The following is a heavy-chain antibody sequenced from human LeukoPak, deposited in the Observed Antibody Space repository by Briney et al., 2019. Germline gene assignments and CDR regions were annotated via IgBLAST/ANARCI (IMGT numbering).Heavy chain of an antibody. J-gene: IGHJ4*02. Sequence: PGGSLRLSCAASGFIFSSYEMNWVRQAPGKGLEWVAYISSSGSTKYYADSIQGRFTISRDNAENSLYLQMNSLRAEDTAVYYCANEPWGIAAAMGYFDYWGQGTLVTVSS. CDR3: ANEPWGIAAAMGYFDY. CDR1: GFIFSSYE. V-gene: IGHV3-48*03. CDR2: ISSSGSTK. D-gene: IGHD6-13*01.